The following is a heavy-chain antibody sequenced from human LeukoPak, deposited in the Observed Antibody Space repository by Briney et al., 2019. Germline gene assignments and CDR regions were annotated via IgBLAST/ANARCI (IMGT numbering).Heavy chain of an antibody. J-gene: IGHJ4*02. V-gene: IGHV4-4*02. Sequence: SETLSLTCAVSGGSISSRNWWSWVRQPPGKGLEWIGEIYHSGGTNYNPSLKSRVTISVDKSKNQFSLKLSSVTAADTAVYYCARDNYYDSSGSDYWGQGTLVTVSS. D-gene: IGHD3-22*01. CDR3: ARDNYYDSSGSDY. CDR1: GGSISSRNW. CDR2: IYHSGGT.